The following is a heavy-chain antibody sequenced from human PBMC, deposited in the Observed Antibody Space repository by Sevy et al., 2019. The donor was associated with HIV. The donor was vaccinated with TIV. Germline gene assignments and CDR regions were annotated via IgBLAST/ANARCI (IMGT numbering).Heavy chain of an antibody. CDR2: IYSGGST. CDR3: GGGEFDSSGCYNRGGYFDY. CDR1: GFTVSSNY. V-gene: IGHV3-53*01. D-gene: IGHD3-22*01. Sequence: GGSLRLSCAASGFTVSSNYMSWVRQAPGKGLEWVSVIYSGGSTYYADSVKGRFTISRDNSKNTLYLQMNSLKAEDTAVYYCGGGEFDSSGCYNRGGYFDYWGQGTLVTVSS. J-gene: IGHJ4*02.